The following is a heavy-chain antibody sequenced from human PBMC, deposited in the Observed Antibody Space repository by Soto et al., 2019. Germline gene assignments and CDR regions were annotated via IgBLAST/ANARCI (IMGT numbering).Heavy chain of an antibody. CDR3: ARDSTIFGVVIMTAFDV. CDR2: MTSGSTYI. Sequence: GGSLRLSCAVSGFTVSNNYMSWVRQAPGKGLEWVSSMTSGSTYIYYADSVKGRFTISRDNAKRSLYLQMNSLRAEDTAVYYCARDSTIFGVVIMTAFDVWGQGTMVTVSS. CDR1: GFTVSNNY. J-gene: IGHJ3*01. V-gene: IGHV3-21*01. D-gene: IGHD3-3*01.